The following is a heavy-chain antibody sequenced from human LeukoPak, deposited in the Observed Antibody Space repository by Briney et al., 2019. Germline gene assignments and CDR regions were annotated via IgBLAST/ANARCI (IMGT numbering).Heavy chain of an antibody. CDR2: ISYDGSIK. Sequence: GGSLRLSCAASGFTFSSYGMHWVRQAPGKGLEWVAVISYDGSIKYYADSVKGRFTTSRDNSKNMLYLQMNSLSAEDTAVYYCARGPGYSSGWYVLSVDYWGQGTLVTVSS. CDR3: ARGPGYSSGWYVLSVDY. V-gene: IGHV3-30*19. D-gene: IGHD6-19*01. J-gene: IGHJ4*02. CDR1: GFTFSSYG.